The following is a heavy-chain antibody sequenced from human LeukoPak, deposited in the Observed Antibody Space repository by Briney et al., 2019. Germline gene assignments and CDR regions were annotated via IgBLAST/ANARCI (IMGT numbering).Heavy chain of an antibody. D-gene: IGHD3-16*01. V-gene: IGHV4-61*01. CDR3: ARDLGGMVHFDY. J-gene: IGHJ4*02. Sequence: SETLSLTCTVSGGSVSSGSYYWSWIRQPPGKGLEWIGYIYYSGSTNYNPSLKSRVTISVDTSKNQFSLKLSSATAADTAVYYCARDLGGMVHFDYWGQGTLVTVSS. CDR2: IYYSGST. CDR1: GGSVSSGSYY.